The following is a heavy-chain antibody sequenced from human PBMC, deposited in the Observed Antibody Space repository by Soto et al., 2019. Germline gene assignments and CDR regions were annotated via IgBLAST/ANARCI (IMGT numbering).Heavy chain of an antibody. Sequence: SETLSLTCTVSGGSITTIDYYWTWIRQLPGEGLEWIAYIHHAGPTYYNPSLQSRITISVDTSQNQFSLKLNSVTAADTALYYCAKKEMARTGVPYYYDYWGQGTLVTVSS. CDR2: IHHAGPT. J-gene: IGHJ4*02. CDR3: AKKEMARTGVPYYYDY. D-gene: IGHD2-8*01. V-gene: IGHV4-31*03. CDR1: GGSITTIDYY.